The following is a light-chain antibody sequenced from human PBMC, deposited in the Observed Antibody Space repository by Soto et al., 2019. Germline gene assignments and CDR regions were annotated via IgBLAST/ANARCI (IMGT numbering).Light chain of an antibody. CDR2: AAS. CDR3: QQLHSYPIT. Sequence: DIQMTQSPSSLSSSVGDRVTITFRASQSISSYLNWYQQKPGKAPKLLIYAASTLRSGVPSRFSGSESGAVFTLTISSLQPEDFATYYCQQLHSYPITFGQGTRLEIK. CDR1: QSISSY. J-gene: IGKJ5*01. V-gene: IGKV1-9*01.